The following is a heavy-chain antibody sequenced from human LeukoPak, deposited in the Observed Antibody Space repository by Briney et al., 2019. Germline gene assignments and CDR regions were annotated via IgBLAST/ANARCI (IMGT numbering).Heavy chain of an antibody. CDR1: GFTFSSYA. CDR2: ISGSGGST. CDR3: AKADSSGYYGGAFDI. D-gene: IGHD3-22*01. V-gene: IGHV3-23*01. Sequence: GGSLRLSGAASGFTFSSYAMSWVRQAPGKGLEWVSAISGSGGSTYYTDSVKGRFTISRDNSKNTLYLQMNSLRAEDTAVYYCAKADSSGYYGGAFDIWGQGTMVTVSS. J-gene: IGHJ3*02.